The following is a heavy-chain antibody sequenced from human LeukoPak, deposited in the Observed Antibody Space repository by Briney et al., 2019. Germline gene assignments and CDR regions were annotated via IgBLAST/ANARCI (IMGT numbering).Heavy chain of an antibody. J-gene: IGHJ5*02. Sequence: SETLSLTCTVSGGSISGFFWTWIRQSPGKGLEYIGYIYYSGTTDYNPTLKSRVSMSVDTSKNQFFLNLTSVTAADTAIYYCARVGYGSGSRGWFDPWGQGTLVTVSS. CDR1: GGSISGFF. D-gene: IGHD3-10*01. CDR2: IYYSGTT. CDR3: ARVGYGSGSRGWFDP. V-gene: IGHV4-59*01.